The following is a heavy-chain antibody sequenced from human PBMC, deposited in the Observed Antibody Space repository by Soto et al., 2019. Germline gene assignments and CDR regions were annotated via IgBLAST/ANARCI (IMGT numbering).Heavy chain of an antibody. J-gene: IGHJ3*02. D-gene: IGHD6-6*01. V-gene: IGHV3-30-3*01. Sequence: QVQLVESGGGVVQPGRSLRLSFAASGFTFSSYAMHWVRQAPGKGLEWVAVISYDGSNKYYADSVKGRFTISRDNSMNTLYLQMNSLRAEDTAVYYCARDSLAARLAFDIWGQGTMVTVSS. CDR3: ARDSLAARLAFDI. CDR2: ISYDGSNK. CDR1: GFTFSSYA.